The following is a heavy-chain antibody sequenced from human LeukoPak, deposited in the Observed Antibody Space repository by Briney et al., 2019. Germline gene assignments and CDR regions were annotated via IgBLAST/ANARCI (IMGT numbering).Heavy chain of an antibody. Sequence: PGGSLRLSCAASGFTFSSYAMHWVRQAPGKGLEWVAVISYDGSNKYYADSVKGRFTISRDNSKNTLYLQMNSLRAEDTAVYYCARVEVKIRSSSWAFDYWGQGTLVTVSS. CDR3: ARVEVKIRSSSWAFDY. CDR1: GFTFSSYA. J-gene: IGHJ4*02. CDR2: ISYDGSNK. V-gene: IGHV3-30-3*01. D-gene: IGHD6-13*01.